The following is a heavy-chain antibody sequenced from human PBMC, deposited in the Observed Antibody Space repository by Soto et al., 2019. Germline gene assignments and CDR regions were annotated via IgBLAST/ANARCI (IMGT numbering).Heavy chain of an antibody. D-gene: IGHD1-26*01. CDR1: GYTFTGYY. V-gene: IGHV1-2*04. CDR2: INPNSGGT. Sequence: ASVKVSCKASGYTFTGYYMHWVRQAPGQGLEWMGWINPNSGGTNYAQKFQGWVTMTRDTSISTAYMELSRLRSEDTAVYYCAIPDNPNIDPGRDFFDYWGQGTLVTVSS. CDR3: AIPDNPNIDPGRDFFDY. J-gene: IGHJ4*02.